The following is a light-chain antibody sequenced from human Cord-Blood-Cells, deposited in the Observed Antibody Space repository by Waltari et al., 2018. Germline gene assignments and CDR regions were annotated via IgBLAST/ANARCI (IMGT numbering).Light chain of an antibody. CDR1: QSISSW. CDR3: QQYNSYST. V-gene: IGKV1-5*03. Sequence: DIQMTQSPSTLSASVGDRVTITCRASQSISSWLAWYQQKPGKAPKLLIYKASSLESGVPSRFSGSVSGTEFTLTISSLQPVDFATYYCQQYNSYSTFGQGTKVEIK. J-gene: IGKJ1*01. CDR2: KAS.